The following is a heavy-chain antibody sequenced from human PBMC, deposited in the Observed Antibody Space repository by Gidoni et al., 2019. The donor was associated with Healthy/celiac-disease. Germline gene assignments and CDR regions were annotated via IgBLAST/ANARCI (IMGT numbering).Heavy chain of an antibody. CDR1: GFTFSSYS. CDR3: ARAALVEGLFGEVDP. Sequence: ELQLVESGVGLVKPGGSLRLSCAASGFTFSSYSMNWVRQAPGKGLEWFSTISSSSSYIYYADSVKGRFTISRDNAKNSLYLQMNSLRAEDTAVYYCARAALVEGLFGEVDPWGQGTLVTVSS. D-gene: IGHD3-10*02. CDR2: ISSSSSYI. J-gene: IGHJ5*02. V-gene: IGHV3-21*02.